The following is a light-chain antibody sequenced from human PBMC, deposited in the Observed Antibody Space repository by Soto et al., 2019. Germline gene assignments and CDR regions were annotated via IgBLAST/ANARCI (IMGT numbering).Light chain of an antibody. CDR3: QSYDTSLSGAWV. CDR1: PSNIGAGFD. V-gene: IGLV1-40*01. Sequence: QSVLTQPPSVSGAPGQRITISCTGSPSNIGAGFDVHWYQQFPGTAPKLLIYGTTSRPSGVPDRFSGSQSGTSASLAITGLQAGDEADYNCQSYDTSLSGAWVFGGGTKVTVL. CDR2: GTT. J-gene: IGLJ3*02.